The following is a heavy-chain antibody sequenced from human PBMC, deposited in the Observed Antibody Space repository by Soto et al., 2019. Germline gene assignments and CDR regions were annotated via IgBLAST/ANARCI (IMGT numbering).Heavy chain of an antibody. CDR1: GGSINSGDYY. J-gene: IGHJ3*02. D-gene: IGHD6-19*01. CDR2: IYYSGIT. Sequence: PSETLSLTCTVSGGSINSGDYYWSWIRQPPGKGLEWIGYIYYSGITHYNPSLKSRISISVDTSKTQFSLRLSSVTAADTAVYYCARVQWLTSQGTYAFDIWGQGTMVTVSS. CDR3: ARVQWLTSQGTYAFDI. V-gene: IGHV4-30-4*01.